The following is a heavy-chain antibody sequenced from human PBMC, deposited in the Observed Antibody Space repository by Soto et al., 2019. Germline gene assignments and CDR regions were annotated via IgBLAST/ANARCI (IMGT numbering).Heavy chain of an antibody. D-gene: IGHD3-16*01. CDR3: ASFRGAMTAPDY. Sequence: AEMLVLSWTVACTSINYDYRRLSRQPGEKRLEWSGNIVYSGSTNYNPSLKSRVTISGDTSKNQFSLKLTCLTAADTAVYYCASFRGAMTAPDYWGRGTLVTVSP. CDR1: CTSINYDY. V-gene: IGHV4-59*01. CDR2: IVYSGST. J-gene: IGHJ4*02.